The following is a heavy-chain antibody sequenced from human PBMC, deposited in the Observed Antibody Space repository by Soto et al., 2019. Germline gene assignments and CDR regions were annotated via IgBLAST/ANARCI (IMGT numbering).Heavy chain of an antibody. CDR3: ARVKAYDSSGYSPDAGMDV. V-gene: IGHV1-2*04. D-gene: IGHD3-22*01. Sequence: ASVKVSCKASGYTFTGYYMHWVRQAPGQGLEWMGWINPNSGGTNYAQKFQGWVTMTRDTSISTAYMELSRMRSDDTAVYYCARVKAYDSSGYSPDAGMDVWGQGTTVTVSS. CDR2: INPNSGGT. J-gene: IGHJ6*02. CDR1: GYTFTGYY.